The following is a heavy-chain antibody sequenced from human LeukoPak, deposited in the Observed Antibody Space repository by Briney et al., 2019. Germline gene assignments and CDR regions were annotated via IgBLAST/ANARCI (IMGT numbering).Heavy chain of an antibody. J-gene: IGHJ4*02. V-gene: IGHV4-39*02. CDR1: GGSFSGYY. CDR2: IYYSGST. Sequence: PSETLSLTCAVYGGSFSGYYWGWVRQPPGKGVEGVGSIYYSGSTYYNPSRKSRVTISVDTSKNQFSLKLSSVTAADTAVYYCARDGELGYCSGGSCKHWGQGTLVTVSS. CDR3: ARDGELGYCSGGSCKH. D-gene: IGHD2-15*01.